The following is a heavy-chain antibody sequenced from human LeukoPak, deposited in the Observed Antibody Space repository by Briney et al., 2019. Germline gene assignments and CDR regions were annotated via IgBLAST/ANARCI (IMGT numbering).Heavy chain of an antibody. CDR3: ARDGRFGSDYYHYGMDV. D-gene: IGHD3-10*01. Sequence: PGGSLRLSCAASGFTFSSYNMNWVRQAPGKGLEWVSSISSSSSYISYADSVKGRFTISRDNAKNSLYLQMNSLRAEDTAVYYCARDGRFGSDYYHYGMDVWGQGTTVTVSS. CDR1: GFTFSSYN. CDR2: ISSSSSYI. J-gene: IGHJ6*02. V-gene: IGHV3-21*01.